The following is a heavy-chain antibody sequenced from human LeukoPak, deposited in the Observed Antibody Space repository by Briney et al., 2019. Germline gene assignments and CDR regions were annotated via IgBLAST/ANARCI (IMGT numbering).Heavy chain of an antibody. CDR2: INHSGST. D-gene: IGHD2-21*01. Sequence: PSETLSLTCAVYGGSFSGYYWSWIRQPPGKGLEWIGEINHSGSTNYNPSLKSRVTISVDTSKNQFSLKLSSVTAADTAVYYCARHIYGAYYYMDVWGKGTTVTVSS. J-gene: IGHJ6*03. V-gene: IGHV4-34*01. CDR1: GGSFSGYY. CDR3: ARHIYGAYYYMDV.